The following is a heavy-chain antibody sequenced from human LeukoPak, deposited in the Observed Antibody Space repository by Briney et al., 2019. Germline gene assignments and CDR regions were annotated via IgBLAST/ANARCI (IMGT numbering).Heavy chain of an antibody. V-gene: IGHV3-30-3*01. J-gene: IGHJ4*02. CDR2: ISYDGSNK. Sequence: GRSLRLSCAASGFTFSSYAMHWVRQAPGKGLEWVAVISYDGSNKYYADSVKGRFTISRDNSKNTLYLQMNSLRAEDSALYFCASPGDDYWGQGTLVTVSS. D-gene: IGHD3-10*01. CDR1: GFTFSSYA. CDR3: ASPGDDY.